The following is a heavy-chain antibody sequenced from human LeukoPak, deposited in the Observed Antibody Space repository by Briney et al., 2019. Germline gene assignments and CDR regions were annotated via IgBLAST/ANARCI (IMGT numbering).Heavy chain of an antibody. D-gene: IGHD3-10*01. J-gene: IGHJ4*02. CDR3: ARDFFGSARFYRSDPFDY. CDR1: GFTFSNYW. Sequence: GGSLRLSCEASGFTFSNYWMSWVRQAPGKGLEWVANIKQDGSEKYYVDSVEGRFTISRDNAKNSLYLQMNSLRAEDTAAYYCARDFFGSARFYRSDPFDYWGQGTLVSVSS. CDR2: IKQDGSEK. V-gene: IGHV3-7*01.